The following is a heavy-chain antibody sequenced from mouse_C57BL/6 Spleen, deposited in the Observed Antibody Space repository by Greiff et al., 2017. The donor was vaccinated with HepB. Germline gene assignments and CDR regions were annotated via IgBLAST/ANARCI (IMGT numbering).Heavy chain of an antibody. Sequence: VQLQQPGTELVKPGASVKLSCKASGYTFTSYWMHWVKQRPGQGLEWIGNINPSNGGTNYNEKFKSKATLTVDKSSSTAYMQLSSLTSEDSAVYYCARSTMITTRVNYYAMDYWGQGTSVTVSS. J-gene: IGHJ4*01. CDR3: ARSTMITTRVNYYAMDY. CDR2: INPSNGGT. V-gene: IGHV1-53*01. CDR1: GYTFTSYW. D-gene: IGHD2-4*01.